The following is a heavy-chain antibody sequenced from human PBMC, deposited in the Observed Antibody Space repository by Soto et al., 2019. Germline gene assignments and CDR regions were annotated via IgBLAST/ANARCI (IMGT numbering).Heavy chain of an antibody. Sequence: PSQTLSLTCTVSGGSIISPYWSRLRQPPGKGLEWIGYIYYSGSTNYNPSLKSRVTISVDTSKNQFSLKLSSVTAADTAVYYCARNCRDGYNCFDYWGQGTLVTVS. D-gene: IGHD5-12*01. CDR3: ARNCRDGYNCFDY. CDR1: GGSIISPY. V-gene: IGHV4-59*11. CDR2: IYYSGST. J-gene: IGHJ4*02.